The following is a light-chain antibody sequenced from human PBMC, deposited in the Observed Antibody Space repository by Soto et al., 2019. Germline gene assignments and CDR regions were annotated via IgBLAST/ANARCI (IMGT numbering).Light chain of an antibody. CDR2: VVS. Sequence: QSVLTQPASVSGSPGQSITISCTGTSSDVGAYDYVSWYQQHPDKAPKLIIFVVSNRPSGVSNRFSGSKSGNTASLTISGLHAEDEADYYCSLYTSSDTPYVFGTGTKLTVL. CDR1: SSDVGAYDY. CDR3: SLYTSSDTPYV. J-gene: IGLJ1*01. V-gene: IGLV2-14*01.